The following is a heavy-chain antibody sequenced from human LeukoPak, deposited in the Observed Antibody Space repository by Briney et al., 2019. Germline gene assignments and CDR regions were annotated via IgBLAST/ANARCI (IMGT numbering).Heavy chain of an antibody. Sequence: GASLRLSCAASGFTFRSYAMNWVRQAPGKGLEWVSAISGSGGSTYYADSVKGRFTISRDNSKNTPYLQMNSLRAEDTAVYYCAKEMLGELLPITWDYWGQGTLVTVSS. V-gene: IGHV3-23*01. CDR2: ISGSGGST. J-gene: IGHJ4*02. CDR1: GFTFRSYA. D-gene: IGHD1-26*01. CDR3: AKEMLGELLPITWDY.